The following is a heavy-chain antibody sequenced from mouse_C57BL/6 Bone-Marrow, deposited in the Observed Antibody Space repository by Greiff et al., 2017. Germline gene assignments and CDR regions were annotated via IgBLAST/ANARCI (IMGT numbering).Heavy chain of an antibody. V-gene: IGHV1-81*01. CDR3: ARKPLRRDY. CDR2: IYPRSGNT. J-gene: IGHJ4*01. CDR1: GYTFTSYG. Sequence: VQLQQSGAELVRPGASVKLSCKASGYTFTSYGISWVKQRTGQGLEWIGEIYPRSGNTYYNEKFKGKATLTTDKSSSTAYMELSSLTSEDSAVYSCARKPLRRDYWGQGTSVTVSS.